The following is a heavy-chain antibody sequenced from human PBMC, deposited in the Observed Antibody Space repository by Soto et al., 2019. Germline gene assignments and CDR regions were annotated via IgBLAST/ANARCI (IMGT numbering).Heavy chain of an antibody. CDR1: GFTFSDYA. D-gene: IGHD2-2*01. CDR3: ANVPIWCGSSRCYTEGFDY. Sequence: EVQLLQHGGGLVQPGGSLRLTCAASGFTFSDYAMSWVRQAPGKGLEWASTVSASASNTHYADSVKGRFTISRDNSKNTLCLQRARLRAADTALYDCANVPIWCGSSRCYTEGFDYWGQGPLVIVS. V-gene: IGHV3-23*01. CDR2: VSASASNT. J-gene: IGHJ4*02.